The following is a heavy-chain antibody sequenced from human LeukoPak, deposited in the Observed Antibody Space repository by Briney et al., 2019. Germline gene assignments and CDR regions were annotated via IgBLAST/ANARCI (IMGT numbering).Heavy chain of an antibody. CDR3: ARADSKRCFDY. D-gene: IGHD4-17*01. J-gene: IGHJ4*02. CDR2: IYSGGST. Sequence: PGGSLRLSCAASGFTVSSNYMSWVRQAPGKGLEWVSVIYSGGSTYYADSVKGRFTISRDNSKNTLYLQMNSLRAEDTAVYYCARADSKRCFDYWGQGTLVTVSS. CDR1: GFTVSSNY. V-gene: IGHV3-66*01.